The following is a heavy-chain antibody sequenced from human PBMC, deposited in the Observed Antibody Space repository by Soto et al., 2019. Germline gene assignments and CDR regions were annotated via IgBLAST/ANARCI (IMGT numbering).Heavy chain of an antibody. Sequence: SETLSLTCTVSGGSISSYYWSWIRQPPGKGLEWIGYIYYSGSTNYNPSLKSRVTISVDTSKNQFSLKLSSVTAADTAVYYCARESGDFWSGYYPRYGMDVWGQGTTVTVSS. V-gene: IGHV4-59*01. D-gene: IGHD3-3*01. CDR3: ARESGDFWSGYYPRYGMDV. CDR2: IYYSGST. CDR1: GGSISSYY. J-gene: IGHJ6*02.